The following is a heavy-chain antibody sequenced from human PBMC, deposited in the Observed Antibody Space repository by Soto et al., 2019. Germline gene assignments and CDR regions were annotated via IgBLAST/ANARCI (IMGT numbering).Heavy chain of an antibody. Sequence: EVQLVESGGGLVKPGGSLRLSCAASGFTFSSYSMNWVRQAPGKGLEWVSSISSSSSYIYYADSVKGRFTISRDNAKNSLYLQMNSLRAEDTAVYYCARGSVIVATIFGTWFDPWGQGTLVTVSS. CDR3: ARGSVIVATIFGTWFDP. D-gene: IGHD5-12*01. V-gene: IGHV3-21*01. J-gene: IGHJ5*02. CDR1: GFTFSSYS. CDR2: ISSSSSYI.